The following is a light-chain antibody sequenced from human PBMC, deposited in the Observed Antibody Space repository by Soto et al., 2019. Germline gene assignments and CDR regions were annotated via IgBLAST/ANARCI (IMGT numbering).Light chain of an antibody. J-gene: IGKJ1*01. Sequence: EIVLTQSPGTLSLSPGERATLSCKASQNILRTLAWYQQKPGQPPRLLIYGASTRVTGIPARFSGNGSGTEFTLTISSLQSEDFAVYYCHQYNNWPPWTFGQGTKVEV. CDR1: QNILRT. CDR2: GAS. V-gene: IGKV3D-15*01. CDR3: HQYNNWPPWT.